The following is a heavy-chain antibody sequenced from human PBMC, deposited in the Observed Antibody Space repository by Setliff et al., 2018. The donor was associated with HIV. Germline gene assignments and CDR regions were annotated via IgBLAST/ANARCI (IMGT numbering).Heavy chain of an antibody. D-gene: IGHD6-19*01. J-gene: IGHJ4*02. V-gene: IGHV3-23*01. Sequence: GGSLRLSCAANGFSFSSYAMSWVRQAPGKGLEWVSGIGGSGGSTYYADSVKGRFTISRDYSKNMVYLQMSSLRAEDSAVYYCVKSASWDIRGWLHWGQGTPVTVSS. CDR2: IGGSGGST. CDR3: VKSASWDIRGWLH. CDR1: GFSFSSYA.